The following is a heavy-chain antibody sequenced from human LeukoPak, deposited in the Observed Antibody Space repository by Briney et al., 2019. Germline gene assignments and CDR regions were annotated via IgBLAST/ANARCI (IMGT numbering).Heavy chain of an antibody. V-gene: IGHV3-74*01. CDR3: IREVQAXASASLGL. Sequence: HAGGSLRLSCAASGFSISGYWMYWVRQAAGEGLVWVSRMNSGGTTINYADSVKGRFTISRDNVKNTLHLQMNSLRVEDTAVYYCIREVQAXASASLGLWGRGTLVTVSS. CDR1: GFSISGYW. J-gene: IGHJ4*01. D-gene: IGHD3-16*01. CDR2: MNSGGTTI.